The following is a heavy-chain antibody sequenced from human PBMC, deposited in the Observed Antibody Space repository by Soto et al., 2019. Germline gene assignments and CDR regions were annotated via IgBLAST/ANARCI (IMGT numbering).Heavy chain of an antibody. J-gene: IGHJ6*02. CDR1: GFTFSSYG. V-gene: IGHV3-21*01. CDR2: ISSSSSYI. D-gene: IGHD6-6*01. CDR3: ARDEEYSSPFYYYYGMDV. Sequence: GGSLRLSCAASGFTFSSYGMNWVRQAPGKGLEWVSSISSSSSYIYYADSVKGRFTISRDNAKNSLYLQMNSLRAEDTAVYYCARDEEYSSPFYYYYGMDVWGQGTTVTVSS.